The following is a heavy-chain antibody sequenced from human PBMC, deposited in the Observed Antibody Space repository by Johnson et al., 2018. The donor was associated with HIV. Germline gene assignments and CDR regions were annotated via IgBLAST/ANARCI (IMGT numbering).Heavy chain of an antibody. CDR3: ARGVAGVPGLDDVFDI. CDR1: RFTFSYYG. D-gene: IGHD3/OR15-3a*01. Sequence: QVQLVESGGGVVQPGSSLRLSCAASRFTFSYYGMNWVRQAPGKGLEWVALIRYDGSNKYYADPVKGRFTISRDNSKNTLYLQMNSLRAEDTAVYFCARGVAGVPGLDDVFDIWCQGTMVTVSP. J-gene: IGHJ3*02. CDR2: IRYDGSNK. V-gene: IGHV3-33*08.